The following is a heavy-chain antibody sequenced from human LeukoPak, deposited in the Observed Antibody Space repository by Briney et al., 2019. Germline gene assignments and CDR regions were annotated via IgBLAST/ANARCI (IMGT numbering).Heavy chain of an antibody. V-gene: IGHV1-8*01. CDR1: GYTFTSYD. D-gene: IGHD6-19*01. CDR3: ARDSSGWYHWFDP. J-gene: IGHJ5*02. CDR2: MNPDTGNT. Sequence: ASVKVSCKASGYTFTSYDINWVRQATGQGLEWMGWMNPDTGNTGYAQKFQGRVTMTRNTSISTAYMELSSLRSEDTAVYYCARDSSGWYHWFDPWGQGTLVTVSS.